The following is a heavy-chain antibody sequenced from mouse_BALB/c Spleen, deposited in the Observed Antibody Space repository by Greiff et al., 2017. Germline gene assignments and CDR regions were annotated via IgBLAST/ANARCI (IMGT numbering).Heavy chain of an antibody. CDR2: IRNKANGYTT. CDR1: GFTFTDYY. V-gene: IGHV7-3*02. Sequence: DVKLVESGGGLVQPGGSLRLSCATSGFTFTDYYMSWVRQPPGKALEWLGFIRNKANGYTTEYSASVKGRFTISRDNSQSILYLQMNTLRAEDSATYYCARDYYDYAWFAYWGQGTLVTVSA. J-gene: IGHJ3*01. D-gene: IGHD2-4*01. CDR3: ARDYYDYAWFAY.